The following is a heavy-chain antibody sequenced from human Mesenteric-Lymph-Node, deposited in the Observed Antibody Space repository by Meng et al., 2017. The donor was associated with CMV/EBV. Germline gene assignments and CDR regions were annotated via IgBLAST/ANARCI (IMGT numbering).Heavy chain of an antibody. CDR2: IYPMLGIT. J-gene: IGHJ4*02. V-gene: IGHV1-69*04. D-gene: IGHD3-10*01. Sequence: SGGTFSHYSINWVRQAPGQGLEWMGKIYPMLGITNSAQKFQGRVMITADKSASTGYMELSSLRSDDTAVYYCAREKRSGGSGSALDYWGQGTLVTVSS. CDR1: GGTFSHYS. CDR3: AREKRSGGSGSALDY.